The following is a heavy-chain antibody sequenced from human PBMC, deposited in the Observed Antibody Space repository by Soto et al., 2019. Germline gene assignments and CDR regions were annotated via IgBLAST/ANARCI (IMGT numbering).Heavy chain of an antibody. V-gene: IGHV4-34*01. CDR3: ARGLNYDSSGYRHWGHDAFDI. Sequence: SATLSLPSAVYGGSFSGYYWHWIRQPPGKGLEWIGEINDSGSTNYNPSLKSRVTISVDTSKNQFSLKLSSVTAADTAVYYCARGLNYDSSGYRHWGHDAFDIWGQGTMVT. CDR1: GGSFSGYY. D-gene: IGHD3-22*01. CDR2: INDSGST. J-gene: IGHJ3*02.